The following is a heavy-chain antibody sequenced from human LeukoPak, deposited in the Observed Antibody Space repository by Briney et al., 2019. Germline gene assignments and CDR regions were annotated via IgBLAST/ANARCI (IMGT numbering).Heavy chain of an antibody. CDR1: GYTFTSYG. D-gene: IGHD6-13*01. CDR3: ARDVQGIAAAGPY. J-gene: IGHJ4*02. CDR2: INTNTGNP. Sequence: ASVKVSCKASGYTFTSYGISWVRQAPGQGLEWMGWINTNTGNPTYAQGFTGRFVFSLDTSVSTAYLQISSLKAEDTAVYYCARDVQGIAAAGPYWGQGTLVTVSS. V-gene: IGHV7-4-1*02.